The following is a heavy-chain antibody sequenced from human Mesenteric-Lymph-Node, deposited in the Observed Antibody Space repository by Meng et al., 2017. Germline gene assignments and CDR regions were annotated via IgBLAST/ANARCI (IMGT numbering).Heavy chain of an antibody. V-gene: IGHV3-33*01. CDR2: IWYDGSNK. CDR3: ARVPYSSSYSYYYGMDV. Sequence: GESLKISCAASGFTFSSYGMHWVRQAPGKGLEWVAVIWYDGSNKYYADSVKGRFTISRDNSKNTLYLQMNSLRAEDTAVYYCARVPYSSSYSYYYGMDVWGQGTTVTVSS. J-gene: IGHJ6*02. CDR1: GFTFSSYG. D-gene: IGHD6-6*01.